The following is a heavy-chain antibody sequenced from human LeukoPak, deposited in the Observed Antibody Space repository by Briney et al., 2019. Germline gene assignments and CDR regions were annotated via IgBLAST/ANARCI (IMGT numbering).Heavy chain of an antibody. V-gene: IGHV1-46*01. CDR1: GYSFTTFY. J-gene: IGHJ4*02. CDR2: INPNGGGT. D-gene: IGHD1-26*01. CDR3: ARDPSGSWQWFDY. Sequence: GASVKVSCKASGYSFTTFYMHWVRQAPGQGLEWMGVINPNGGGTAYAQKFQGRVTMTRDTSTSTDYMELSSLKFEDTAMFYCARDPSGSWQWFDYWGQGSLVTVSS.